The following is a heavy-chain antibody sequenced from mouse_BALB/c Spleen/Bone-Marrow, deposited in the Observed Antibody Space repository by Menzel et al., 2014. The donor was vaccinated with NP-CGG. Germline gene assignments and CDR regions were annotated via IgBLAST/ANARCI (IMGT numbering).Heavy chain of an antibody. D-gene: IGHD1-2*01. V-gene: IGHV4-1*02. CDR1: GFDFSRYW. CDR2: INPDSSTI. Sequence: EVQRVESGGGLVQPGGSLKLSCAASGFDFSRYWMTWVRQAPGKGLEWIGEINPDSSTINYAPSLKDKFIISRDNAKNTLYLQMSKVRSEDTALYYCAKNYYYGYVAYWGQGTLVAVSA. J-gene: IGHJ3*01. CDR3: AKNYYYGYVAY.